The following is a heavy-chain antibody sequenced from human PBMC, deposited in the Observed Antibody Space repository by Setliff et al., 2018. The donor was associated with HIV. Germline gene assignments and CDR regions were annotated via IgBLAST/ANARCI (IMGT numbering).Heavy chain of an antibody. D-gene: IGHD3-22*01. V-gene: IGHV3-21*01. J-gene: IGHJ4*02. CDR3: ARDRAESYYYDSSGSFDY. CDR1: GLTFSSYT. CDR2: ISSSSSYI. Sequence: GGSLRLSCAASGLTFSSYTMNWVRQAPGKGLEWVSSISSSSSYIYYADSVKGRFTISRDNAKNSLYLQMNSLRAEDTAVYYCARDRAESYYYDSSGSFDYWGQGTLVTVSS.